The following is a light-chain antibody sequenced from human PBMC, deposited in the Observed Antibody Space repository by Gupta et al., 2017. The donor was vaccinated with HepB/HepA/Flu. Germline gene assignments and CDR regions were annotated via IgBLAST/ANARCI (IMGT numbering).Light chain of an antibody. CDR3: CSFTDSSAFVL. V-gene: IGLV2-23*02. J-gene: IGLJ2*01. CDR2: EVT. Sequence: QSALTQPASVSGSPGQSITISCTGTGRDVGRYNLVSWYQQHPGKAPKLIIYEVTTRPSGVSNRFSGSKSGSTASLTISGLQAEDEADYYCCSFTDSSAFVLFGGGNKLTVL. CDR1: GRDVGRYNL.